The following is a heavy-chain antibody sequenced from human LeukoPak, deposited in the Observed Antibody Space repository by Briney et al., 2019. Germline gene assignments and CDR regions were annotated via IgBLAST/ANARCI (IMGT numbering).Heavy chain of an antibody. CDR1: GGTFSSYA. V-gene: IGHV1-69*13. CDR3: ARTFIAVATNYYYYGMDV. CDR2: IILIFGTA. J-gene: IGHJ6*02. D-gene: IGHD6-19*01. Sequence: SVKVSCKASGGTFSSYAISWVRQAPGQGLEWMGGIILIFGTANYAQKFQGRVTITADESTSTAYMELSSLRSEDTAVYYCARTFIAVATNYYYYGMDVWGQGTTVTVSS.